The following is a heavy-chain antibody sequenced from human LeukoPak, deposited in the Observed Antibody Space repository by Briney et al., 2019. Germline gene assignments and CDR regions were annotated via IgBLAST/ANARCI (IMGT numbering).Heavy chain of an antibody. CDR1: GFTFSSYW. Sequence: GGSLRLSCAASGFTFSSYWMHRVRQAPGKGLVWVSRINSDGSSTSYADSVKGRFTISRDNAKNTLYLQMNSLRAEDTAVYYCARDKGGSYEVDYWGQGTLVTVSS. V-gene: IGHV3-74*01. CDR2: INSDGSST. CDR3: ARDKGGSYEVDY. J-gene: IGHJ4*02. D-gene: IGHD1-26*01.